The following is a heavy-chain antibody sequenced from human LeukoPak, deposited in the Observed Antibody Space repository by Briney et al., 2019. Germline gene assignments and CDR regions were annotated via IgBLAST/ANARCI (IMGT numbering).Heavy chain of an antibody. CDR2: INHSGST. J-gene: IGHJ4*02. CDR1: GGSFSGYY. V-gene: IGHV4-34*01. Sequence: PSETLSLTCAVYGGSFSGYYWSWIRQPPGKGLEWIGEINHSGSTNYNPSLKSRVTISVDTSKNQFSLKLSSVTAADTAVYYCARARGYSVLDYWGQGTLVTVSS. CDR3: ARARGYSVLDY. D-gene: IGHD6-13*01.